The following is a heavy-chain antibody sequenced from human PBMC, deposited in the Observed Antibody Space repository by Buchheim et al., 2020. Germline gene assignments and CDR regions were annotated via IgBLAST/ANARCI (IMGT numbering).Heavy chain of an antibody. CDR2: IKEDGSER. CDR1: GFTFSTQW. CDR3: AFGGTGVFEF. V-gene: IGHV3-7*01. J-gene: IGHJ4*02. D-gene: IGHD3-16*01. Sequence: DVDLVESGGDLVQPGGSLRLSCAASGFTFSTQWMSWVRQAPGKGLEWVANIKEDGSERNYVDSVKGRFTISRDNAKNSLYLQMNILRAEDTAVYYCAFGGTGVFEFWGQGTL.